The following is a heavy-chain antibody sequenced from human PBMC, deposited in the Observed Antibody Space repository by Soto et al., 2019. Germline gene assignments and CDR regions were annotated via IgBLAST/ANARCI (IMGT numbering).Heavy chain of an antibody. J-gene: IGHJ6*02. V-gene: IGHV3-74*01. D-gene: IGHD2-2*01. CDR2: INSDGSST. Sequence: EVQLVESGGGLVQPGGSLRLSCAASGFTFSSYWMHWVRQAPGKGLVWVSRINSDGSSTSYADSVKGRFTISRDNAKNTLYLQMNSLKAEDTAVYYCAREGRGVVVPGGMDVWGQGTTVIVSS. CDR1: GFTFSSYW. CDR3: AREGRGVVVPGGMDV.